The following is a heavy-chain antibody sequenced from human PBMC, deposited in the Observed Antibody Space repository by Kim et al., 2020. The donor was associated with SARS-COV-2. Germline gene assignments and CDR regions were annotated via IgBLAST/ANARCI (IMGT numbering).Heavy chain of an antibody. Sequence: SETLSLTCTVSGGSISSYYWSWIRQPAGKGLEWIGRIYTSGSTNYNPSLKSRVTMSVDTSKNQFSLKLSSVTAADTAVYYCARGYSSGWYGGYYYGMDVWGQGTPVTVSS. CDR1: GGSISSYY. V-gene: IGHV4-4*07. J-gene: IGHJ6*02. D-gene: IGHD6-19*01. CDR3: ARGYSSGWYGGYYYGMDV. CDR2: IYTSGST.